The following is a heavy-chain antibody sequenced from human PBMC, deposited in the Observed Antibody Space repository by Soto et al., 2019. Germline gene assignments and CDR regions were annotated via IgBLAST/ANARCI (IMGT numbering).Heavy chain of an antibody. CDR2: SKPGDGKT. CDR1: GYTFTSHV. J-gene: IGHJ4*02. CDR3: AIGGYCESSNYLAY. V-gene: IGHV1-3*01. Sequence: ASVKVSFKAPGYTFTSHVLNWLGQPPGRGLEGMGWSKPGDGKTKYSEKFQGTVIIERDPSASTAYMELSSLRSEDTAVYYCAIGGYCESSNYLAYWGLGTLVTVSS. D-gene: IGHD3-22*01.